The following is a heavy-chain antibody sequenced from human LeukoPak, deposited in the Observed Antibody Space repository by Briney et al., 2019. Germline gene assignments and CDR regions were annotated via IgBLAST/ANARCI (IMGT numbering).Heavy chain of an antibody. Sequence: GGSLRLSCAASGFSFSSYGMHWVRQAPGKGLAWVAVIWYDGSNKYYADAVKGRFTISRDNSKNTLYVQMNSLRAEDTAVYYCAREDRVYVWGTSRLNAFDIWGQGTMVTVSS. CDR2: IWYDGSNK. J-gene: IGHJ3*02. CDR3: AREDRVYVWGTSRLNAFDI. V-gene: IGHV3-33*01. D-gene: IGHD3-16*02. CDR1: GFSFSSYG.